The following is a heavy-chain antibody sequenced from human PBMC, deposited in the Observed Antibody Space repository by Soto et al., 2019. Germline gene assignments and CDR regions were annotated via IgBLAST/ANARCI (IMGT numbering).Heavy chain of an antibody. CDR1: GFTLDDYA. V-gene: IGHV3-9*01. Sequence: EVQLVESGGGLVQPGRSLRLSCAASGFTLDDYAMHWVRQVPGKGLEWVSGITRDSGIIGYADSVKGRFTISRDNAKKSLYLQMNSLRVEDTALYYCARGGRPGNDLGEGFDYWGQGSLVTGSS. CDR3: ARGGRPGNDLGEGFDY. D-gene: IGHD3-16*01. CDR2: ITRDSGII. J-gene: IGHJ4*02.